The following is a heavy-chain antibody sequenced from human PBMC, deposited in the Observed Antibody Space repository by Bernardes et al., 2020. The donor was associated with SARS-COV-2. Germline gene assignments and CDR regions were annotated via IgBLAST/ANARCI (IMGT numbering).Heavy chain of an antibody. Sequence: VGSLRLSCAASGFTFSSYAMSWVRQAPGKGLEWVSAISGSGGSTYYADSVKGRFTISRDNSKNTLYLQMNSLRAEDTAVYYCAKSHSSSWYLSWFDPWGQGTLVTVSS. CDR1: GFTFSSYA. V-gene: IGHV3-23*01. D-gene: IGHD6-13*01. CDR2: ISGSGGST. CDR3: AKSHSSSWYLSWFDP. J-gene: IGHJ5*02.